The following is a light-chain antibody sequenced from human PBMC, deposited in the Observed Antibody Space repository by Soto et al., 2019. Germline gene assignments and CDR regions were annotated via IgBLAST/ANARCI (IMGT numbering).Light chain of an antibody. CDR3: CSYAGSSTYV. J-gene: IGLJ1*01. V-gene: IGLV2-11*01. CDR2: DVS. Sequence: QSALTQPRSVSGCPGQSVTISCTGTSSDVGGYNYVSWYQQHPGKAPKLMIYDVSKRPSGVPDRFSGSKSGNTASLTISGLQAEDEAVYYCCSYAGSSTYVFGTGTKVTVL. CDR1: SSDVGGYNY.